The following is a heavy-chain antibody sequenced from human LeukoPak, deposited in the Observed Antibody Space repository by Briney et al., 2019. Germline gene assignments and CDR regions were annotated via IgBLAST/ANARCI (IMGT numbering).Heavy chain of an antibody. Sequence: SETLSLTCTVSGGSISSYYWSWIRQPPGEGLEWIGYIYYSGSTNYNPSLKSRVTISVDTSKNQFSLKLSSVTAADTAVYYCARTENYIPEDWFDPWGQGTLVTVSS. CDR1: GGSISSYY. CDR3: ARTENYIPEDWFDP. CDR2: IYYSGST. D-gene: IGHD5-24*01. V-gene: IGHV4-59*08. J-gene: IGHJ5*02.